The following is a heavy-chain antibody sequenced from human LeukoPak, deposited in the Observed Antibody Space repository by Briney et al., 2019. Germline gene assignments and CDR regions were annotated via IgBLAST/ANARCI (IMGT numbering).Heavy chain of an antibody. V-gene: IGHV3-48*01. CDR2: ISSSSATI. D-gene: IGHD3-10*01. CDR1: GFTFSAYN. J-gene: IGHJ4*02. CDR3: ARGHYYGSGVFDY. Sequence: GGSLRLSCEGSGFTFSAYNMNWVRQAPGKGLESISYISSSSATIFYADSVKGRFTISRDNSKNTLYLQMNSLRAEDTAVYYCARGHYYGSGVFDYWGQGTLVTVSS.